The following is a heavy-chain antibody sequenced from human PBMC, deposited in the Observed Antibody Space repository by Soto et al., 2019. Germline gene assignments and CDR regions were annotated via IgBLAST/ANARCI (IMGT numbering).Heavy chain of an antibody. Sequence: SETLSLTCTVSGGSISSYYWSWIRQPPGKGLEWIGYIYYSGSTNYNPSLKSRVTVSVDTSKNQFSLNLSSVTAADTAVYYRARAPRWDGLDYWGQGTLVTVSS. CDR3: ARAPRWDGLDY. D-gene: IGHD1-26*01. CDR1: GGSISSYY. V-gene: IGHV4-59*01. CDR2: IYYSGST. J-gene: IGHJ4*02.